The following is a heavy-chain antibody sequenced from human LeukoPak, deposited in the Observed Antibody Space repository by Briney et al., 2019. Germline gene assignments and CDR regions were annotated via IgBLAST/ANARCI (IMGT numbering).Heavy chain of an antibody. CDR2: IYYTGNT. J-gene: IGHJ6*03. V-gene: IGHV4-39*07. Sequence: SETLSLTCSVSGVSIIGYYWGWIRQPPGKGLEWIGNIYYTGNTYYNSSLKSRVTISIDKYKNQFSLKVRSVTAADTAVNYYARVFDSGSQAYFYYMDVWGKGTTVTIFS. D-gene: IGHD3-10*01. CDR1: GVSIIGYY. CDR3: ARVFDSGSQAYFYYMDV.